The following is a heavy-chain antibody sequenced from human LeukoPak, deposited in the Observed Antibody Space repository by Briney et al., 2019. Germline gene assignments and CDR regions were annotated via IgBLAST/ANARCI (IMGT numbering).Heavy chain of an antibody. CDR3: ARDLTGDPDY. CDR1: GGSFSGYY. V-gene: IGHV4-34*01. CDR2: INHSGST. J-gene: IGHJ4*02. Sequence: SETLSLICAVYGGSFSGYYWSWIRQPPGKGLEWIGEINHSGSTNYNPSLKSRVTISVDTSKNQFSLKLSSVTAADTAVYYCARDLTGDPDYWGQGTLVTVSS. D-gene: IGHD7-27*01.